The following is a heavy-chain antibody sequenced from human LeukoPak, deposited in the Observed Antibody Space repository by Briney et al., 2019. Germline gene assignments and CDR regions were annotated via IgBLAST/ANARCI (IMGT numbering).Heavy chain of an antibody. J-gene: IGHJ4*02. CDR3: ARGPETAMVPRY. D-gene: IGHD5-18*01. Sequence: GGSLRLSCAASGFTVSSNYMSWVRQAPGKGLEWVSVIYSGGSTYYADSVKGRFTISRNNSKNTLYLQMSSLRVEDTAVYYCARGPETAMVPRYWGQGTLVTVSS. CDR1: GFTVSSNY. CDR2: IYSGGST. V-gene: IGHV3-53*01.